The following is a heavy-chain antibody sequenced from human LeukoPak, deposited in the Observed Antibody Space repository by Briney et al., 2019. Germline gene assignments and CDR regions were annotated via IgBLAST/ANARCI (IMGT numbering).Heavy chain of an antibody. CDR1: GFTFNRYA. Sequence: GGSLRLSCAASGFTFNRYAMHWVRQAPGKGLEWVSDVSGRGGSTFYADPVKGRFTISRDNSKNTLYLQMNSLRAEDTAVFYCAKVEDSLFYDSWGQGTLVTVSS. V-gene: IGHV3-23*01. D-gene: IGHD3-16*02. CDR2: VSGRGGST. J-gene: IGHJ5*01. CDR3: AKVEDSLFYDS.